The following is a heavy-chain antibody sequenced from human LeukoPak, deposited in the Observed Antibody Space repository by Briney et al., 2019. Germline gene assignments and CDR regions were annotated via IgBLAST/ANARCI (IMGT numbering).Heavy chain of an antibody. J-gene: IGHJ4*02. CDR1: GFTFRNHG. D-gene: IGHD5-18*01. Sequence: GGSLRLSCAVAGFTFRNHGMSWVRQAAGKGLQWVSTISGSGGSTYYADSVKGRFTISRDNSKNMVYLQMDSLRAEDTATYYCSKLNSYGDYWGQGTLVTISS. CDR3: SKLNSYGDY. V-gene: IGHV3-23*01. CDR2: ISGSGGST.